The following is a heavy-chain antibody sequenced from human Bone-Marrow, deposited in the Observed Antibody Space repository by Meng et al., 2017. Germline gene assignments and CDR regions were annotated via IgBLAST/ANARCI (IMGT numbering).Heavy chain of an antibody. D-gene: IGHD3-22*01. CDR3: ARDPHYYDSSGYFPFDY. CDR2: ISAYNGNT. V-gene: IGHV1-18*01. J-gene: IGHJ4*02. Sequence: QVQVVQSGAEVKKPGASVKVSCKASGYPFTSYGISWVRQAPGQGLEWMGWISAYNGNTNYAQKLQGRVTMTTDTSTSTAYMELRSLRSDDTAVYYCARDPHYYDSSGYFPFDYWGQGTLVTVSS. CDR1: GYPFTSYG.